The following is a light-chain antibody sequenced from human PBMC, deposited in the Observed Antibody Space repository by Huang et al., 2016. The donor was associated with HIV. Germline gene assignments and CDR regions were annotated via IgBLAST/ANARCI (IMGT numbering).Light chain of an antibody. Sequence: PGERAILSCRASQSVSTYLAWYQQRSGQAPRLLIYDASNRVPGIPARFSGSGSGTDFTLTISSLEPEDFAVYYCQQRSDWPLTFGGGTKVEMK. CDR3: QQRSDWPLT. J-gene: IGKJ4*01. CDR1: QSVSTY. V-gene: IGKV3-11*01. CDR2: DAS.